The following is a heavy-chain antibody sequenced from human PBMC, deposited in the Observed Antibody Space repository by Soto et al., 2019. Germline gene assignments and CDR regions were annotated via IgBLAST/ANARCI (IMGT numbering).Heavy chain of an antibody. D-gene: IGHD4-17*01. V-gene: IGHV3-7*01. J-gene: IGHJ6*02. Sequence: EVQLVESGGGLVQPGGSLRLSCAASGFTFSSYWMSWVRQAPGKGLEWVANIKQDGSEKYYVDSVKGRFTISRDNANNSLYLQMNSLRAEDTAVYYCARDRLTTDYGMDVWGQGTTVTVSS. CDR2: IKQDGSEK. CDR3: ARDRLTTDYGMDV. CDR1: GFTFSSYW.